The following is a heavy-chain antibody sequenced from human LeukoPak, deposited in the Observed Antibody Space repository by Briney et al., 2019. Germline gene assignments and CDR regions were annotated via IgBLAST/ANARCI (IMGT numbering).Heavy chain of an antibody. J-gene: IGHJ4*02. Sequence: ASVKVSCKASGYTFTSYYMHWVRQAPGQGLEWMGIINPSGGSTSYAQKFQGRVTMTEDTSTDTAYMELSSLRSEDTAVYYCATSGSHEFDYWGQGTLVTVSS. CDR3: ATSGSHEFDY. CDR1: GYTFTSYY. D-gene: IGHD1-1*01. V-gene: IGHV1-46*01. CDR2: INPSGGST.